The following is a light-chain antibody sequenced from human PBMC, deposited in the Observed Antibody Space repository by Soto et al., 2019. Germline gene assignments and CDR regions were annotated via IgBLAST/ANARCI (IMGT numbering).Light chain of an antibody. CDR3: TSYAGSNNVR. CDR2: EVS. Sequence: QSALTQPPSASGSPGQSVTISCTGTSSDVGGYDFVSWYQHHPGKAPKLMIYEVSQRPSGVPDRFSGSKSGNTASLTVSGLQAEDEADYYCTSYAGSNNVRFGGGTKLTVL. V-gene: IGLV2-8*01. J-gene: IGLJ2*01. CDR1: SSDVGGYDF.